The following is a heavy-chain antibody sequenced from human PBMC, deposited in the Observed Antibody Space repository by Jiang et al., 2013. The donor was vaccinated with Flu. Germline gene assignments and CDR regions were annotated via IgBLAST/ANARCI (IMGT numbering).Heavy chain of an antibody. J-gene: IGHJ3*02. CDR1: GYSISRDYY. CDR2: IYHSGTT. CDR3: ASGRNIDDCDI. Sequence: GPGLVKPSETLSLTCSVSGYSISRDYYWGWIRQPPGKGLEWIGSIYHSGTTYYNPSLKSRVTISLRTSKNQYSLKLTSVTAAETAVYYCASGRNIDDCDIWGQGTMVTVSS. V-gene: IGHV4-38-2*02. D-gene: IGHD1-14*01.